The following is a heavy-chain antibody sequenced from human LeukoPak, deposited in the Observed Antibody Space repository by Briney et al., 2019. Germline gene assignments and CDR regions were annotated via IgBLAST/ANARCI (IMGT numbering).Heavy chain of an antibody. CDR1: GFTFSSYA. V-gene: IGHV3-23*01. J-gene: IGHJ4*02. Sequence: GGSLRLSCAASGFTFSSYAMSWVRQAPGKGLQWASAISGSGGSTYYADSVKGRFTISRDNSKNTLYLQMNSLRAEDTAVYYCAKVCNWNYNDYWGQGTLVTVSS. CDR3: AKVCNWNYNDY. D-gene: IGHD2/OR15-2a*01. CDR2: ISGSGGST.